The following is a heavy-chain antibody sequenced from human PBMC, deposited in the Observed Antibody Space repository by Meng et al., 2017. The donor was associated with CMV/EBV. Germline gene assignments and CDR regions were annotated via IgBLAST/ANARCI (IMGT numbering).Heavy chain of an antibody. CDR2: INHSGST. Sequence: GSLRLSCAVYGGSFSGYYWSWIRQPPGKGLEWIGEINHSGSTNYNPSLKSRVTISVDTSKNQFSLKLSSVTAADTAVYYCARLDGDGGQDYWGQGTLVTVSS. CDR1: GGSFSGYY. J-gene: IGHJ4*02. CDR3: ARLDGDGGQDY. V-gene: IGHV4-34*01. D-gene: IGHD5-24*01.